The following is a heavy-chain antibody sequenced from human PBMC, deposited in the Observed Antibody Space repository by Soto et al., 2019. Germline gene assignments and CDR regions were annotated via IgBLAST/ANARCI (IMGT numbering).Heavy chain of an antibody. V-gene: IGHV3-30-3*01. D-gene: IGHD4-4*01. J-gene: IGHJ2*01. CDR2: ISYDGSNK. CDR3: ARPLWRDDYNWGYFDL. CDR1: GFTFSSYA. Sequence: QVQLVESGGGVVQPGRSLRLCCAASGFTFSSYAMHWVRQAPGKGLEWVAVISYDGSNKYYADSVKGRFTISRDNSKNTLYLQMNSLRAEDTAVYYCARPLWRDDYNWGYFDLWGSGPLVTVSS.